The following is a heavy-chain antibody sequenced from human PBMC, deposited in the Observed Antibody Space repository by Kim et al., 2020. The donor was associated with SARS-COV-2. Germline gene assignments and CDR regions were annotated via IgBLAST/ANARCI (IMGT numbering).Heavy chain of an antibody. CDR3: ARSRPKGTMIVVAHPVGYFDY. D-gene: IGHD3-22*01. V-gene: IGHV3-33*05. Sequence: GGSLRLSCAASGFTFSSYGMHWVRQAPGKGLEWVAVISYDGSNKYYADSVKGRFTISRDNSKNTLYLQMNSLRAEDTAVYYCARSRPKGTMIVVAHPVGYFDYWGQGTLVTVSS. CDR1: GFTFSSYG. J-gene: IGHJ4*02. CDR2: ISYDGSNK.